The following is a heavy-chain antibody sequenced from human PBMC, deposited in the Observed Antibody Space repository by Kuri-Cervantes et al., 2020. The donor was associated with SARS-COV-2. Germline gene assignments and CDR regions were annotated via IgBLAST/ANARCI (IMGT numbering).Heavy chain of an antibody. V-gene: IGHV4-34*01. J-gene: IGHJ6*03. D-gene: IGHD4-11*01. CDR2: INHSGST. CDR1: GGSFSGYY. Sequence: LSLTCAVYGGSFSGYYWSWIRQPPGKGLEWIGEINHSGSTNYNPSLKSRVTISVDTSKNQFSLKLSSVTAADTAVYYCARGGSYSNYSYYYYYYMDVWGKGTTVTVSS. CDR3: ARGGSYSNYSYYYYYYMDV.